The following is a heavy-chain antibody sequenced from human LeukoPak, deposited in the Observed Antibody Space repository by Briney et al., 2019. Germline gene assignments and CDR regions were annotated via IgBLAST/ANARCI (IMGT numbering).Heavy chain of an antibody. J-gene: IGHJ4*02. Sequence: GGSLRLSCAASGFSFSTYGMHWVRQAPGKGLEWVSYISSSGSTIYYADSVKGRFTISRDNAKNSLYLQMNSLRAEDTAVYYCARDYGGSSPFDYWGQGTLVTVSS. CDR1: GFSFSTYG. CDR2: ISSSGSTI. D-gene: IGHD4-23*01. V-gene: IGHV3-48*04. CDR3: ARDYGGSSPFDY.